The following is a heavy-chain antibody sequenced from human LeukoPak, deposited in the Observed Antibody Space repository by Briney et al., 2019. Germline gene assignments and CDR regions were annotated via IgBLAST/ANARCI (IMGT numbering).Heavy chain of an antibody. D-gene: IGHD3-10*01. CDR1: GFTFSNYW. J-gene: IGHJ4*02. Sequence: PGGSLRLSCVASGFTFSNYWIHWVRQAPGKGLEWVSSISSSSSYIYYADSVKGRFTISRDNAKNSLYLQMNSLRAEDTAVYYCARGRNYYGSGSYYNPNFDYWGQGTLVTVSS. V-gene: IGHV3-21*01. CDR2: ISSSSSYI. CDR3: ARGRNYYGSGSYYNPNFDY.